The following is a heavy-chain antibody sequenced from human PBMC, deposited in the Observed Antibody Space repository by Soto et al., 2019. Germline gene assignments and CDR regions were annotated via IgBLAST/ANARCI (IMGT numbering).Heavy chain of an antibody. V-gene: IGHV1-46*03. Sequence: GASVKVSCKASGYTFTSYYMHWVRQAPGQGLEWMGIINPSGGSTSYAQKFQGRVTMTRDTSTGTVYMELSSLRSEDTAVYYCARRGIAVAGTIFGAFDIWGQGTMVTVSS. CDR2: INPSGGST. J-gene: IGHJ3*02. D-gene: IGHD6-19*01. CDR3: ARRGIAVAGTIFGAFDI. CDR1: GYTFTSYY.